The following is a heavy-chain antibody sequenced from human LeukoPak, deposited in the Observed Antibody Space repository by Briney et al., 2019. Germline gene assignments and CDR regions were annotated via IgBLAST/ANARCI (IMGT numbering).Heavy chain of an antibody. V-gene: IGHV4-59*12. Sequence: PSETLSLTCTVSGGSISGYYWTWIRRPPGKGLEYIGFIYYRGTTNYNPSLESRVTMTVDTSKNQFSLKLTSVTAADTAVYYCARDLGTTGFLDFWGQGTLVTVSS. CDR3: ARDLGTTGFLDF. CDR2: IYYRGTT. J-gene: IGHJ4*02. CDR1: GGSISGYY. D-gene: IGHD2-8*02.